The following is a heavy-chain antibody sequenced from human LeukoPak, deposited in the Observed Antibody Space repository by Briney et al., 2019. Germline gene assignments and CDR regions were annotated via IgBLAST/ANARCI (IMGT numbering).Heavy chain of an antibody. D-gene: IGHD3-22*01. CDR2: ISAYNGNT. Sequence: GASVKVSCKASGYTFTSYGISWVRQAPGQGLEWMGWISAYNGNTNYAQELQGRVTMTTDTSTSTAYMELGSLRSDDTAVYYCARDIAYYYDSSGYNFDYWGQGTLVTVSS. CDR3: ARDIAYYYDSSGYNFDY. J-gene: IGHJ4*02. V-gene: IGHV1-18*01. CDR1: GYTFTSYG.